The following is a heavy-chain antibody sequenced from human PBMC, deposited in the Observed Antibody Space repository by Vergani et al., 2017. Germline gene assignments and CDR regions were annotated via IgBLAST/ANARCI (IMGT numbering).Heavy chain of an antibody. Sequence: QVQLVESGGGVVQPGRSLRLSCAASGFTFSSYGMHWVRQAPGKGLEWVAVISYDGSNKYYADSVKGRFTISRDNSKNTLYLQMNSLRAEDTAVYYCAKGVIPFSSADAFDIWGQGTMVTVSS. CDR1: GFTFSSYG. J-gene: IGHJ3*02. D-gene: IGHD3-22*01. V-gene: IGHV3-30*18. CDR2: ISYDGSNK. CDR3: AKGVIPFSSADAFDI.